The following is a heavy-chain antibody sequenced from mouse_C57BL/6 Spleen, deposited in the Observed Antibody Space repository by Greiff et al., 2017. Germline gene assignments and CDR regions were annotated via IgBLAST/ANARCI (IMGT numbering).Heavy chain of an antibody. Sequence: EVQLQQSGAELVKPGASVKLSCTASGFTITDYYMHWVKQRTEQGLEWIGKIDPADGETNYAPKFQGKATITADTSSNTAYLQLSSLTSEDTAVXYCDRSGGMNAMDYWGQGTSVTVSS. J-gene: IGHJ4*01. CDR1: GFTITDYY. CDR2: IDPADGET. V-gene: IGHV14-2*01. CDR3: DRSGGMNAMDY. D-gene: IGHD3-1*01.